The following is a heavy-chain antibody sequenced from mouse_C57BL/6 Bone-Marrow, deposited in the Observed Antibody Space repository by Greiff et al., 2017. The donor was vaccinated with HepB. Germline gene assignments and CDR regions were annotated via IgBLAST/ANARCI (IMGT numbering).Heavy chain of an antibody. CDR1: GYTFTTYP. V-gene: IGHV1-47*01. D-gene: IGHD2-3*01. CDR3: ARSGVYDGYFWYFDV. CDR2: FHPYNDDT. Sequence: QVQLKESGAELVKPGASVKMSCKASGYTFTTYPIEWMKQNHGKSLEWIGNFHPYNDDTKYNEKFKGKATLTVEKSSSTVYLELSRLTSDDSAVYYCARSGVYDGYFWYFDVWGTGTTVTVSS. J-gene: IGHJ1*03.